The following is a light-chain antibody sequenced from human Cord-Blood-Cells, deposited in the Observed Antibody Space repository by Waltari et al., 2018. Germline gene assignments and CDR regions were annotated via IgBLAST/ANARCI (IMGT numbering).Light chain of an antibody. CDR1: STDVGSYNL. Sequence: QSALTQPASVSGSPGQSLTIPCTGTSTDVGSYNLVSWYQQHPGKAPKLMIYEGSKRPAGVSNRFSGSKSRNTASLTISGRQAEDEADYYCCTYAGSSTPVVFGGGTKLTVL. CDR3: CTYAGSSTPVV. V-gene: IGLV2-23*01. J-gene: IGLJ2*01. CDR2: EGS.